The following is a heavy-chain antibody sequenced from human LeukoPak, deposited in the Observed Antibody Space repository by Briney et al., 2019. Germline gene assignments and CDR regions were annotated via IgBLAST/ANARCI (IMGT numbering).Heavy chain of an antibody. J-gene: IGHJ4*02. Sequence: GGSLRLSCAASGFPFSDYYMSWIRQAPGKGLEWVSYISSSGDTIYYADSVKGRFTISRDNAKNTLHLQMNTLRAEDTAVYYCARGGYSDYAPFDYWGQGTLVTVSS. V-gene: IGHV3-11*01. D-gene: IGHD5-12*01. CDR3: ARGGYSDYAPFDY. CDR1: GFPFSDYY. CDR2: ISSSGDTI.